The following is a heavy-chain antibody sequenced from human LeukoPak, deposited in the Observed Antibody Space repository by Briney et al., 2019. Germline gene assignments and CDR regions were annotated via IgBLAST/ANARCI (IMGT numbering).Heavy chain of an antibody. CDR1: GGSISSYY. J-gene: IGHJ5*02. CDR3: ARAFRVRLLGGWYDL. V-gene: IGHV4-4*07. Sequence: NPSETLSLTCTVSGGSISSYYWSWIRQPAGKGLEWIGRIYTSESTNYNPSLKSRVTMSVDTSKNQFSLKLSSVTAADTAVYYCARAFRVRLLGGWYDLWGQGTLVTVSS. D-gene: IGHD4-23*01. CDR2: IYTSEST.